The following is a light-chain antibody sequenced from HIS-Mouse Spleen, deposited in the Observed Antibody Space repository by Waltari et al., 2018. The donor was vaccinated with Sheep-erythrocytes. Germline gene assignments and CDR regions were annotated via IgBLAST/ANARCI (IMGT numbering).Light chain of an antibody. J-gene: IGLJ2*01. CDR1: SSNIGSNT. V-gene: IGLV1-44*01. CDR3: AAWDDSLNGVV. CDR2: SNN. Sequence: QSVLTQPPSASGTPGQRVTISCSGSSSNIGSNTVNWYQQLPGTAPKLLIYSNNQRPSVVPDRCSGSKSGTSASLASSGLQSEDEADYYCAAWDDSLNGVVFGGGTKLTVL.